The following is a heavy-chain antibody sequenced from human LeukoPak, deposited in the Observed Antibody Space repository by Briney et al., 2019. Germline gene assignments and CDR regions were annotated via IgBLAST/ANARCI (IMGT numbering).Heavy chain of an antibody. V-gene: IGHV3-7*01. CDR2: IKQDGSEK. CDR3: ARVNDAFDI. CDR1: GFTLSSYW. J-gene: IGHJ3*02. Sequence: GGSLRLSCAASGFTLSSYWMSWVRQAPGKGLEWVANIKQDGSEKYYVDSVKGRFTISRDNAKNSLYLQMNSLRAEDTAVYYCARVNDAFDIWGQGTMVTVSS.